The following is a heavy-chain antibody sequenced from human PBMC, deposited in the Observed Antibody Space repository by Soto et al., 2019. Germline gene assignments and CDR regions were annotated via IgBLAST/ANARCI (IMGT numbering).Heavy chain of an antibody. V-gene: IGHV1-3*01. CDR2: INAGNGNK. CDR1: GYTFTNYS. CDR3: ARDPHPYYYGSGSYSFWFDP. Sequence: ASVKVSCKASGYTFTNYSIHLVRQAPGQKLEWLGWINAGNGNKKYSKKFQGRVTITRDTSASTAYMELSSLRSEDTAVYYCARDPHPYYYGSGSYSFWFDPWGQGILVTVSS. J-gene: IGHJ5*02. D-gene: IGHD3-10*01.